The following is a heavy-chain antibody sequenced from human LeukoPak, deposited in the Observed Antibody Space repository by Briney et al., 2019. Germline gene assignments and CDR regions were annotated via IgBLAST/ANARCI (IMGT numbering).Heavy chain of an antibody. J-gene: IGHJ3*01. V-gene: IGHV3-7*04. CDR2: ITQDESEK. D-gene: IGHD2-15*01. CDR1: EFTFSSHQ. Sequence: GGSLRISCAASEFTFSSHQMSWVRQAPGKGLEWVAKITQDESEKYYMDSVKGRFIISRDNGKNSLYLQMNSLRVEDTALYYCARGWRQDNAFDLRGQGTMVTVYS. CDR3: ARGWRQDNAFDL.